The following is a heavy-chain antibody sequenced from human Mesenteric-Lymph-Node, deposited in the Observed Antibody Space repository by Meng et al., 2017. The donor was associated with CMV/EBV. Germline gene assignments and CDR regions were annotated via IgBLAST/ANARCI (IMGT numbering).Heavy chain of an antibody. Sequence: LRLSCAASGFTFRGSWMHWVRQVPGKGLVGVSRLTGSGTTDYADFVKGRFTISRDDATSTLYLQMNSLGAEDTAIYYCARDGSYKLDYWGQGTLVTVSS. D-gene: IGHD3-10*01. CDR1: GFTFRGSW. V-gene: IGHV3-74*01. CDR3: ARDGSYKLDY. CDR2: LTGSGTT. J-gene: IGHJ4*02.